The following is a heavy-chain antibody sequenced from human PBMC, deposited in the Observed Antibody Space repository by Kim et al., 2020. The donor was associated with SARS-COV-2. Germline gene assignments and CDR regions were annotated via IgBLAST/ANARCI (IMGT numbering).Heavy chain of an antibody. CDR2: IYYSGST. D-gene: IGHD2-15*01. J-gene: IGHJ5*02. V-gene: IGHV4-39*01. CDR1: GGSISSSSYY. CDR3: ASGSCTGGSCYLGWFDP. Sequence: SETLSLTCTVSGGSISSSSYYWGWIRQPPGKGLEWIGSIYYSGSTYYNPSLKSRATISVDTSKNQFSLKLSSVTAADTAVYYCASGSCTGGSCYLGWFDPWGQGTLVTVSS.